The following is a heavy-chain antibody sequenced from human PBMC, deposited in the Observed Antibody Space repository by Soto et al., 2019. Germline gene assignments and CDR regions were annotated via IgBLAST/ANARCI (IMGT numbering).Heavy chain of an antibody. Sequence: GASVKVSCKASGYTFTSYGSSWVRQAPGQGLDWMGWISPYNGNTDYAQKLQGRVTMTTDTSTSTAYMELRSLRSDDTAVYYCARDSSTGYYSGMDVWGQGTTVTVSS. CDR1: GYTFTSYG. V-gene: IGHV1-18*01. J-gene: IGHJ6*02. CDR3: ARDSSTGYYSGMDV. CDR2: ISPYNGNT.